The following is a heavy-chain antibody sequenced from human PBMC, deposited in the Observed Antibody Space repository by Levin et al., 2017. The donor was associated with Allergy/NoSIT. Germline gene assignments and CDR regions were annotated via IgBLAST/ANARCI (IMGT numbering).Heavy chain of an antibody. CDR2: ISGSGGST. CDR1: GFTFSSYA. V-gene: IGHV3-23*01. J-gene: IGHJ6*02. CDR3: AKRQNCGGDCYASGWWSNYYYYYGMDV. Sequence: GGSLRLSCAASGFTFSSYAMSWVRQAPGKGLEWVSAISGSGGSTYYADSVKGRFTISRDNSKNTLYLQMNSLRAEDTAVYYCAKRQNCGGDCYASGWWSNYYYYYGMDVWGQGTTVTVSS. D-gene: IGHD2-21*02.